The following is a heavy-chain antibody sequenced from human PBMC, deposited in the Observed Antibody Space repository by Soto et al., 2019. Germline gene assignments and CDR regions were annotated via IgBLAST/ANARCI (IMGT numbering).Heavy chain of an antibody. CDR3: ARDDGLAYCGGDCYS. CDR1: GGTFSSYT. CDR2: IIPILGIA. J-gene: IGHJ4*02. Sequence: QVQLVQSGAEVKKPGSSVKVSCKASGGTFSSYTISWVRQAPGQGLEWMGRIIPILGIANYAQKFQGRVTITADKATRTAYMELSSLGSEDTAVYYCARDDGLAYCGGDCYSWGQGTLVTVSS. D-gene: IGHD2-21*02. V-gene: IGHV1-69*02.